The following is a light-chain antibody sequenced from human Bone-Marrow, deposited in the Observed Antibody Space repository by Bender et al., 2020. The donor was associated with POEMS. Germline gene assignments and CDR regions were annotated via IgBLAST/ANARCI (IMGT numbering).Light chain of an antibody. CDR3: AVWDDSLNGWV. V-gene: IGLV1-44*01. CDR1: SSNIGAHA. CDR2: SSD. J-gene: IGLJ3*02. Sequence: QSVLTQPPSASGTPGQRVTISCSGGSSNIGAHAVNWYQHLPGTAPNLLIYSSDRRPSEAPDRFSGSRSGPSASLSISGLQSEDEADYYCAVWDDSLNGWVFGGGTKLTVL.